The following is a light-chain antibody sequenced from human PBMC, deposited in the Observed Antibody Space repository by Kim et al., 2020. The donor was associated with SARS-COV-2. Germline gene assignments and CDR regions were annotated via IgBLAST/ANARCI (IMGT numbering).Light chain of an antibody. CDR3: QQYSSSPAT. Sequence: FSPGERATLSCRASQSIGNSLVWYQQKRGQPPRLLIYDASYRATGIPARFSGSGSGTDFTLTITRLEPEDFAVYYCQQYSSSPATFGQGTKVDIK. CDR2: DAS. J-gene: IGKJ1*01. CDR1: QSIGNS. V-gene: IGKV3-20*01.